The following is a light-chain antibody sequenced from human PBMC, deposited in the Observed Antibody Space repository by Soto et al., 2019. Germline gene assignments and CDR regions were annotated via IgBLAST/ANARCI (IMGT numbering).Light chain of an antibody. J-gene: IGKJ3*01. CDR1: QSVLYSSNNKNY. CDR2: WAS. V-gene: IGKV4-1*01. Sequence: DIVMTQSPDSLAVSLGERATINCKSSQSVLYSSNNKNYLAWYQQKPGQPPKLLIYWASTRESGVPERFSGSGSGTDFTLTISSLQAEDVAVSYCQQYYSTPFTFGPGTKVDIK. CDR3: QQYYSTPFT.